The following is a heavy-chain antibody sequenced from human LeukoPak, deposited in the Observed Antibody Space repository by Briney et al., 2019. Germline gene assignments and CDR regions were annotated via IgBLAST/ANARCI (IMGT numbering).Heavy chain of an antibody. D-gene: IGHD3-10*01. Sequence: GESLQISCKGSGFHFTSSWIGWVRQMPGKGLEWMGIIYSSDSDTIYSPSFQGQVTISADKSIYTAYLQWSSLQASDTALYYCARLGDYFDSWGQGTLVTVSS. CDR3: ARLGDYFDS. CDR1: GFHFTSSW. V-gene: IGHV5-51*01. J-gene: IGHJ4*02. CDR2: IYSSDSDT.